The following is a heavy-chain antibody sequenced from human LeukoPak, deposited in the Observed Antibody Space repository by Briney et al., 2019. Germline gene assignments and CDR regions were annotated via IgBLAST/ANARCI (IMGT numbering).Heavy chain of an antibody. Sequence: PGGSLRLSCAASGFTFSSYAMSWVRQAPGKGLEWVSGISSGGSTYYADSVKGRFTISRDNSKNALYLQMNSLRAEDTVVYYCAKDRMDGGWYYFDYWGQGTLVTVSS. CDR2: ISSGGST. V-gene: IGHV3-23*01. CDR3: AKDRMDGGWYYFDY. D-gene: IGHD6-19*01. CDR1: GFTFSSYA. J-gene: IGHJ4*02.